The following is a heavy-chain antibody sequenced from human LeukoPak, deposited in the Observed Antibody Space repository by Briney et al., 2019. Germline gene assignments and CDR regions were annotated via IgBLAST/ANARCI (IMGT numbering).Heavy chain of an antibody. CDR1: GYTFTSYG. V-gene: IGHV1-18*01. CDR3: ARSPLAGATRVDF. D-gene: IGHD1-26*01. CDR2: ISGYDGHT. J-gene: IGHJ4*02. Sequence: ASVRVSCKASGYTFTSYGISWLRQAPGQGLEWMGWISGYDGHTKYAQKVRGRVTMTTDTSTNTVYMELRSLRSDDTAVYYCARSPLAGATRVDFWGQGTLVTVSS.